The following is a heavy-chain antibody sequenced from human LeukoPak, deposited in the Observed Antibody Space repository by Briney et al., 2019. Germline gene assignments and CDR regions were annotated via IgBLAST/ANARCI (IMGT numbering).Heavy chain of an antibody. V-gene: IGHV4-61*01. J-gene: IGHJ4*02. CDR1: GGSVSSGSYY. CDR2: IYYSAST. D-gene: IGHD3-10*01. CDR3: AGASGLDY. Sequence: SETLSLTSTVSGGSVSSGSYYWSWIRQPPGKGLEWIGYIYYSASTNYNPSLKSRVTISVDTSKNQFSLKLSSVTAADTAVYYCAGASGLDYWGQGTLVTVSS.